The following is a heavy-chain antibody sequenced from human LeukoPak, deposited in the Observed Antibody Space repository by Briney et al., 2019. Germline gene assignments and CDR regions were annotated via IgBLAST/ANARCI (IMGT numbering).Heavy chain of an antibody. D-gene: IGHD6-13*01. V-gene: IGHV1-8*01. CDR3: ARRIAAAGVGTVY. J-gene: IGHJ4*02. CDR1: GHTFTSYD. CDR2: MNPDSGNT. Sequence: ASVKVSCKASGHTFTSYDINWVRQATGQGLEWMGWMNPDSGNTGYAQKFQGRVTMTRNPSISTAYMELSSLTSEDTAVYYCARRIAAAGVGTVYWGQGTLVTVSS.